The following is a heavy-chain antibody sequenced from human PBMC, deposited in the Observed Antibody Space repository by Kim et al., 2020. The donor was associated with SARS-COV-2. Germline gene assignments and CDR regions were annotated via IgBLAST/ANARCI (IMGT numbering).Heavy chain of an antibody. V-gene: IGHV3-21*01. Sequence: GGSLRLSCAASGFTFSSYGMNWVRQVPGKGLEWVASISTGSKFASYAESLKGRFTISRDNAKNSLYLQMNSLRAEDTAVYYCARGGLMYYFYSSGLW. J-gene: IGHJ2*01. D-gene: IGHD3-10*01. CDR2: ISTGSKFA. CDR1: GFTFSSYG. CDR3: ARGGLMYYFYSSGL.